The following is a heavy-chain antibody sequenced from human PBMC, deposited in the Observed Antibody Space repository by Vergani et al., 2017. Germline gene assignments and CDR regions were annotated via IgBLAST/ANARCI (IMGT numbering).Heavy chain of an antibody. V-gene: IGHV3-23*01. D-gene: IGHD5-24*01. J-gene: IGHJ4*02. CDR1: GFTFSSHA. CDR2: IKNTGDST. Sequence: EVQLLQSEGAVVQPGGSLSLFCVASGFTFSSHAMRWVRQGHGQGLEWVSSIKNTGDSTHYADSVKGRFTISRDNSKNTLYLQMNSRRVEDTAVYYCGRGSDNYNWGQGTLVTVSS. CDR3: GRGSDNYN.